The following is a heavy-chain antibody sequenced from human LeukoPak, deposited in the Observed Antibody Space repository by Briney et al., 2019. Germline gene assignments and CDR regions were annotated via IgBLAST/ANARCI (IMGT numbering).Heavy chain of an antibody. V-gene: IGHV4-59*01. D-gene: IGHD2-15*01. Sequence: PSETLSLTCTVSGGSISSYYWSWIRQPPGKGLEWIGYIYYSGSTNYNPSLKSRVTISVDTTKNQFSLKLSSVTAADTAVYYCARTIVVVVAATHYFDYWGQGTLVTVSS. CDR2: IYYSGST. J-gene: IGHJ4*02. CDR3: ARTIVVVVAATHYFDY. CDR1: GGSISSYY.